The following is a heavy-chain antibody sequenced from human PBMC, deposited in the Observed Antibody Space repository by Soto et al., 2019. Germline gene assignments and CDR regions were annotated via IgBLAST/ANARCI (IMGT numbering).Heavy chain of an antibody. CDR1: IYSISIGFS. Sequence: SETLSLTGDVFIYSISIGFSWGWLRQRPGKGREWIGSIYHSGNTYYNPSLKSRVSISLDTSKNHFSLELTSVTAADTAVYYCARVKQAGRGGFDYWGPGTLVTV. J-gene: IGHJ4*01. V-gene: IGHV4-38-2*01. CDR2: IYHSGNT. D-gene: IGHD2-15*01. CDR3: ARVKQAGRGGFDY.